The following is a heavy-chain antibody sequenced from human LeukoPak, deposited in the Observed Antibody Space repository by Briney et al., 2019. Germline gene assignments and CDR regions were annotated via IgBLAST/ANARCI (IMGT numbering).Heavy chain of an antibody. J-gene: IGHJ4*02. D-gene: IGHD7-27*01. Sequence: SETLSLTCAVYGGSFSGYYWSWIRQPPGKGLEWIGEINHSGSTNYSPSLKSRLTISVDTSKNQFSLKLSSVTAADTAVYYCAANMGMGSRWGQGTLVIVSS. V-gene: IGHV4-34*01. CDR1: GGSFSGYY. CDR3: AANMGMGSR. CDR2: INHSGST.